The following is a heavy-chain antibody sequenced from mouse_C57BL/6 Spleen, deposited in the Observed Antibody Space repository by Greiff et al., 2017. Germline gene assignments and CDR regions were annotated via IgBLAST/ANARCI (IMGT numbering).Heavy chain of an antibody. D-gene: IGHD1-1*01. J-gene: IGHJ4*01. CDR2: ILPGSGST. V-gene: IGHV1-9*01. CDR1: GYTFTGYW. Sequence: QVQLQQSGAELMKPGASVKLSCKATGYTFTGYWIEWVKQRPGHGLEWIGEILPGSGSTNYNEKFKGKATFTADTSSNTAYMQLSSLTTEDSAIYYCARYGTTVVATDYAMDYWGQGTSGTVSS. CDR3: ARYGTTVVATDYAMDY.